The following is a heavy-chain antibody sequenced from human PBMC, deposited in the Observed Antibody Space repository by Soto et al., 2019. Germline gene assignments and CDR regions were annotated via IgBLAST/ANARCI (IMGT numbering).Heavy chain of an antibody. CDR3: TRAYGAETFDF. Sequence: GASVKVSCKASGYTFNNYDIHWVRQAPGHGLEWMGWMNPNSGNTGYAQNFRGRVTMTQNTAIGTAYMELSSLRSDDTATYYCTRAYGAETFDFWGQGTRVIVSS. CDR2: MNPNSGNT. D-gene: IGHD3-10*01. CDR1: GYTFNNYD. V-gene: IGHV1-8*02. J-gene: IGHJ5*01.